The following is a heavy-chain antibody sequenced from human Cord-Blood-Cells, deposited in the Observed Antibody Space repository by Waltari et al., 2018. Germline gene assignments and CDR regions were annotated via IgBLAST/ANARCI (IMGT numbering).Heavy chain of an antibody. CDR2: ISYDGSNK. CDR1: GFTFSSYA. CDR3: ARDPSIAAAGTGMYYFDY. J-gene: IGHJ4*02. Sequence: QVQLVASGGGVVQPGRSLRLSCAASGFTFSSYAMHWVRQAPGKGLEWVAVISYDGSNKYYADSVKGRFTISRDNSKNTLYLQMNSLRAEDTAVYYCARDPSIAAAGTGMYYFDYWGQGTLVTVSS. D-gene: IGHD6-13*01. V-gene: IGHV3-30-3*01.